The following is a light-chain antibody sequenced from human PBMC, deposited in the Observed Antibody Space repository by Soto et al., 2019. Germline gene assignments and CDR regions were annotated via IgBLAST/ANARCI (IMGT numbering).Light chain of an antibody. V-gene: IGLV2-8*01. Sequence: QSALTQPPSASGSPGQSVTISCTGTSSDVGGYDYVSWYQQHPGKAPKLMIYEVSKRPSGVPDRFSASKSGNTASLTVSGLQAEDEADYYCSSYAGSSNVFGTGTKFTVL. CDR2: EVS. CDR1: SSDVGGYDY. CDR3: SSYAGSSNV. J-gene: IGLJ1*01.